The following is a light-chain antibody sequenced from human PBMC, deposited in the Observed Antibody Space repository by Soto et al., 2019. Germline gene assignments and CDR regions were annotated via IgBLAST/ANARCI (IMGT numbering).Light chain of an antibody. CDR2: AVS. Sequence: DIQLTQSPSFLSASVGDRVTITCRAGQCISSFLALYQQNLGKAPELLIYAVSSFQSGVPSRFSGSGSGTEFTFTISCLQPEDFATYYCQQFNSYRTFGQGTKV. J-gene: IGKJ1*01. V-gene: IGKV1-9*01. CDR1: QCISSF. CDR3: QQFNSYRT.